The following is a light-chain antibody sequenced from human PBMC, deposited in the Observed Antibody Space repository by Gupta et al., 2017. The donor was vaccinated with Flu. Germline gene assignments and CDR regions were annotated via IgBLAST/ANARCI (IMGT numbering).Light chain of an antibody. J-gene: IGKJ4*01. Sequence: ATLSVSPGERATLSCRASQSVSSNLAWYQQKPGQAPRHLIYGASTRATGIPARFSGSGSGTEFTLTISSLQSEDFAVYYCQQYNNWPPLTFGGGTKVEIK. V-gene: IGKV3-15*01. CDR2: GAS. CDR1: QSVSSN. CDR3: QQYNNWPPLT.